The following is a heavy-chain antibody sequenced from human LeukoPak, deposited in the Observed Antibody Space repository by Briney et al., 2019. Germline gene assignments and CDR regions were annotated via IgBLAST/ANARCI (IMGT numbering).Heavy chain of an antibody. J-gene: IGHJ3*02. D-gene: IGHD3-22*01. CDR1: GFTFSSYS. Sequence: PGGSLRLSCAASGFTFSSYSMNWVRQAPGKGLEWVSSISSSSSYIYYADSVKGRFTISRDNAKNSLYLQMNSLRAEDTAVYYCAGVLFITSDAFDIWGQGTMVTVSS. V-gene: IGHV3-21*01. CDR3: AGVLFITSDAFDI. CDR2: ISSSSSYI.